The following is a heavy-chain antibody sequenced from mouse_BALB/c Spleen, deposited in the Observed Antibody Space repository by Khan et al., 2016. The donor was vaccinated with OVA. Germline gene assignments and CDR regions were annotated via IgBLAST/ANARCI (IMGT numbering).Heavy chain of an antibody. D-gene: IGHD2-10*01. V-gene: IGHV2-6-1*01. Sequence: VQLQESGPGLVAPSQSLSITCTISGFSITNYGVHWVRQPPGKGLEWLVMIWSDGSTTYNSALKSRLTISKDNSKSQVLLKMNSLQSDDTAMYFGARQPYYHYNIMDYWGQGTSVTVSS. CDR2: IWSDGST. CDR1: GFSITNYG. CDR3: ARQPYYHYNIMDY. J-gene: IGHJ4*01.